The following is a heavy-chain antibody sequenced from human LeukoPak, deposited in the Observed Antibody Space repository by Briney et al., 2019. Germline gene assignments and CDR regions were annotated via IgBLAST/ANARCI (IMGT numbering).Heavy chain of an antibody. J-gene: IGHJ4*02. CDR2: MNPNSGNT. CDR1: GYTFTSYD. Sequence: ASVKVSCKASGYTFTSYDINWVRQATGQGLEWMGWMNPNSGNTGYAQKFQGRVTMTRDTSISTAYMELTRLRSDDTAVYSCARVRYCANTSCPDFDCWGQGTLVTVSS. D-gene: IGHD2-2*01. V-gene: IGHV1-8*01. CDR3: ARVRYCANTSCPDFDC.